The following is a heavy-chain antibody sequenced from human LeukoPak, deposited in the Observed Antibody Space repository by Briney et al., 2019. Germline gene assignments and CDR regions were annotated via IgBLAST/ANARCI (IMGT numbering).Heavy chain of an antibody. CDR3: ARRPSMGVGATYYFDY. CDR2: IYYSGST. J-gene: IGHJ4*02. D-gene: IGHD1-26*01. CDR1: GGSISSSSYY. Sequence: PSETLPLTCTVSGGSISSSSYYWGWIRQPPGKGLEWIGSIYYSGSTYYNPSLKSRVTISVDTSKNQFSLKLSSVTAADTAVYYCARRPSMGVGATYYFDYWGQGTLVTVSS. V-gene: IGHV4-39*01.